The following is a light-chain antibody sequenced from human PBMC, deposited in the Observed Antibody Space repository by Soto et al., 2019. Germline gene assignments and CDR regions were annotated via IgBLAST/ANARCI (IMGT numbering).Light chain of an antibody. J-gene: IGKJ1*01. Sequence: EILLSQSPCTLSRSPGERATLSCRASQSVSSSYLAWYQQKPGQAPRLLIYVASSRATGIPDRFSGSGSGTDFTLTISRLEPDDFATYYCQQYCSSPAFGQGTKVDIK. V-gene: IGKV3-20*01. CDR3: QQYCSSPA. CDR1: QSVSSSY. CDR2: VAS.